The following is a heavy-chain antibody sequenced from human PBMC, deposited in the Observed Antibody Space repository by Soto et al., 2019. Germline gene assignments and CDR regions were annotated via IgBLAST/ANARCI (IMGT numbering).Heavy chain of an antibody. D-gene: IGHD2-2*02. Sequence: GGSLRLSCAASGFTISDHYMSWIRQAPGKGLEGVSFISKIGGSTFYADSVRGRFTISRDSAKNSLYLQMNSLRAEDTAVYYCTRGALLREDYTKSPSDFWGQGTLVTVSS. CDR3: TRGALLREDYTKSPSDF. V-gene: IGHV3-11*01. CDR2: ISKIGGST. J-gene: IGHJ4*02. CDR1: GFTISDHY.